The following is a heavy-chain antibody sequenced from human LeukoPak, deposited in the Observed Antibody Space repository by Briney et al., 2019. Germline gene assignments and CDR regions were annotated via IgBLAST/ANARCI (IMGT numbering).Heavy chain of an antibody. D-gene: IGHD3-22*01. Sequence: GRSLRLSCAASGFTFSSYGMHWARQAPGKGLEWVAVIWYDGSNKYYADSVKGRFTISRDNAKNSLYLQMNSLRAEDTAVYYCARGAYYYEDWGQGTLVTVSS. CDR1: GFTFSSYG. J-gene: IGHJ4*02. V-gene: IGHV3-33*01. CDR2: IWYDGSNK. CDR3: ARGAYYYED.